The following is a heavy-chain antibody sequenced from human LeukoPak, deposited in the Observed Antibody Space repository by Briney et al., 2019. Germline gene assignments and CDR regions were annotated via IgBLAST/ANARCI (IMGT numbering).Heavy chain of an antibody. V-gene: IGHV3-21*01. Sequence: GGSLRLSCAASGFTFSSYSMNWVRQAPGKGLEWVSSISSSSSYIYYADSVKGRFTISRDNAKNSLYLQINSLRAEDTAVYYCASEIAVAGPFDYWGQGTLVTVSS. D-gene: IGHD6-19*01. CDR3: ASEIAVAGPFDY. CDR2: ISSSSSYI. J-gene: IGHJ4*02. CDR1: GFTFSSYS.